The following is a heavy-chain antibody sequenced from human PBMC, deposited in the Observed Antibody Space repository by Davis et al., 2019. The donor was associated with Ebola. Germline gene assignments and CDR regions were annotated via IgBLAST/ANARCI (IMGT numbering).Heavy chain of an antibody. CDR1: GFIFRSYA. CDR2: ISGSGGST. Sequence: GGSLRLSCAASGFIFRSYAMSWVRQASGKGLEWVSGISGSGGSTYYADSVKGRFTISRDNSRNTLYLQMNTLRAEDTAVYYCAKTKGWELLLFYFDYWGQGILVTVSS. V-gene: IGHV3-23*01. J-gene: IGHJ4*02. CDR3: AKTKGWELLLFYFDY. D-gene: IGHD1-26*01.